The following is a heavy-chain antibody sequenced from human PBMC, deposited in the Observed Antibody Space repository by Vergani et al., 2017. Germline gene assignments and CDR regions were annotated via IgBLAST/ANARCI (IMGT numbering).Heavy chain of an antibody. CDR2: IDHTGRP. J-gene: IGHJ6*03. D-gene: IGHD4-11*01. Sequence: QVPLHQWGGGLLTPSEILSLILVVNWGSFPRYHWTRIRPSPGEGLEWVGNIDHTGRPDYNPSLKSRLTMSVNKSRNQFSLTLNSVTATDTAIYFCARVNTETNGHLYYYYYMDVWGQGTAVTVS. CDR3: ARVNTETNGHLYYYYYMDV. V-gene: IGHV4-34*01. CDR1: WGSFPRYH.